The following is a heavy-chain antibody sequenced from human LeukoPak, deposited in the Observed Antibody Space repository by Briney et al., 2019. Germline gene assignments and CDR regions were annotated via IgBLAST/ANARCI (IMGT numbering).Heavy chain of an antibody. CDR1: GFTFSGSV. J-gene: IGHJ6*02. D-gene: IGHD3-9*01. Sequence: GGSLRLSCAASGFTFSGSVMHWVRQASGKGLEWVARIRTKANNYATAFAASVKGRFTISRDDSKNTAYLQVNSLKTEDTAVYYCTRLADYDILTGSLADVWGQGTTVTVSS. CDR2: IRTKANNYAT. CDR3: TRLADYDILTGSLADV. V-gene: IGHV3-73*01.